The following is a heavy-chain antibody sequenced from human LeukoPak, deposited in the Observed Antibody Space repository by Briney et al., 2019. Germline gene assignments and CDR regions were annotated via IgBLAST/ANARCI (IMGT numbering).Heavy chain of an antibody. CDR3: AKQEIGTTWSVGY. D-gene: IGHD1-14*01. V-gene: IGHV3-30*18. Sequence: GWSLRLSCAASGFTFSSPGVNWVRQALGTGLAWVAVISFDGSHEYYADSVKGRFTISRDTSKNTLYLQMNSLRAEDTAVYYCAKQEIGTTWSVGYWGQGTLVTVSS. CDR2: ISFDGSHE. CDR1: GFTFSSPG. J-gene: IGHJ4*02.